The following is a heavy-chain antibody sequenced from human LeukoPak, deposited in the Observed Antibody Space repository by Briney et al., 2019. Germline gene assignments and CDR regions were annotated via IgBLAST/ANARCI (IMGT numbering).Heavy chain of an antibody. CDR1: GFSFRNFG. CDR3: AKDLEGYIFSYNFDS. J-gene: IGHJ4*02. V-gene: IGHV3-30*18. D-gene: IGHD2-15*01. CDR2: ISFDGKNT. Sequence: GGSLRLSCAASGFSFRNFGMHWVRQAPGNGLEWLSVISFDGKNTFFADSVKGRFTISRDNSKSTLTLQMNTLRADDTAVYYCAKDLEGYIFSYNFDSWGQGTLVTVSS.